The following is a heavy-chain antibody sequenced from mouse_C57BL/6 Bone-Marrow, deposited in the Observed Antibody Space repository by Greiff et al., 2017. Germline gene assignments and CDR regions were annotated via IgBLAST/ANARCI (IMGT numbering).Heavy chain of an antibody. CDR2: INPNNGGT. D-gene: IGHD2-3*01. CDR3: ARFYDGYYDYFDY. V-gene: IGHV1-26*01. J-gene: IGHJ2*01. CDR1: GYTFTDYY. Sequence: EVQLQQSGPELVKPGASVKISCKASGYTFTDYYMNWVKQSHGKSLEWIGDINPNNGGTSYNQKFKDKATLTVDKSSSTAYMQLSSLTSEDSAVYYCARFYDGYYDYFDYWGQGTTLTVSS.